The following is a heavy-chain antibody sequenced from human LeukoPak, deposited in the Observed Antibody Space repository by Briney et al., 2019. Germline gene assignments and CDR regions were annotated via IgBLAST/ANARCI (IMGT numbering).Heavy chain of an antibody. D-gene: IGHD5-12*01. J-gene: IGHJ4*02. CDR1: GGSISSYY. CDR3: ASGYSALNPLDY. Sequence: SETLSLTFTVSGGSISSYYWSWIRQPPGKGLEWIGYIYYSGSTNYNPSLKSRVTISVDTSKNQFSLKLSSVTAADTAVYYCASGYSALNPLDYWGQGTLVTVSS. V-gene: IGHV4-59*08. CDR2: IYYSGST.